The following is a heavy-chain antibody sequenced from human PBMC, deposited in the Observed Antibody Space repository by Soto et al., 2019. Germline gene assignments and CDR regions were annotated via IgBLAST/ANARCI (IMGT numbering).Heavy chain of an antibody. CDR2: ISGSGGST. J-gene: IGHJ6*02. Sequence: PGESLKISCXASGFTFSSYAMSWVRQAPGKGLEWVSAISGSGGSTYYADSVKGRFTISRDNSKNTLYLQMNSLGAEDTAVYYCAKAYYYGSGSAGLLDVWGQGTTVTVSS. CDR1: GFTFSSYA. D-gene: IGHD3-10*01. V-gene: IGHV3-23*01. CDR3: AKAYYYGSGSAGLLDV.